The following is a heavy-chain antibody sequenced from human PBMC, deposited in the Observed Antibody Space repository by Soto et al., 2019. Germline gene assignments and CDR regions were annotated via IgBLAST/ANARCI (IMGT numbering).Heavy chain of an antibody. CDR1: GGSIKNNNW. CDR3: SSPRLCGYDSADY. V-gene: IGHV4-4*02. J-gene: IGHJ4*02. Sequence: QVQLQESGPGLVQPSGTLSLTCVVSGGSIKNNNWWSWVRQPPGKGLEWIGEIYHSGSTSYNPSLKGRVTISIANSKSQFSLRLSSVTASDTAVYYCSSPRLCGYDSADYWGQGTLVNVSS. CDR2: IYHSGST. D-gene: IGHD5-12*01.